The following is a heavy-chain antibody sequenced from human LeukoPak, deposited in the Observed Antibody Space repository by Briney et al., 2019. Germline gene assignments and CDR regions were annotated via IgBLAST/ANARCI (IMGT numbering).Heavy chain of an antibody. CDR3: ARGGVVVPAATYFDY. V-gene: IGHV3-7*04. CDR2: IKQDGSEK. Sequence: GGSLRLSCAASGFTFSSYWMSWVRQAPGKGLEWVANIKQDGSEKYYVDSVKGRFTISRDNAKNSLYLQMNSLRAEDTAVYYCARGGVVVPAATYFDYWGQGTLVTVSS. CDR1: GFTFSSYW. D-gene: IGHD2-2*01. J-gene: IGHJ4*02.